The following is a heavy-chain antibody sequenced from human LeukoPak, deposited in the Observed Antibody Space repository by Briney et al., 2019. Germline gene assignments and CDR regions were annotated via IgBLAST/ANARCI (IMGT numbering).Heavy chain of an antibody. CDR2: INGDGTTT. CDR3: AKDLDYHYYGMDV. V-gene: IGHV3-43*02. CDR1: GFTFDGYG. J-gene: IGHJ6*02. Sequence: GGSLRLSCAASGFTFDGYGMHWVRQAPGKGLEWVSVINGDGTTTYYGDSVRGRFTISRDNSKNSLYLQMNSLRTEDTALYYYAKDLDYHYYGMDVWGQGTTVIVSS.